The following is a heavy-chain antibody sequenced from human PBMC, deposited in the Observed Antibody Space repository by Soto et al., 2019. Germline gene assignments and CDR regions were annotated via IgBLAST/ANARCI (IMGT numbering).Heavy chain of an antibody. CDR3: ARRGSGSNSDF. CDR1: GYAFTSNS. Sequence: SRASGYAFTSNSMQWVRQAPGQGLGWMGIINPNADTTTYAQKFQGRVTMTRDTSTSTVYMELTSLRSEDTAVYYCARRGSGSNSDFWGQGTLVTVSS. J-gene: IGHJ4*02. V-gene: IGHV1-46*03. D-gene: IGHD3-10*01. CDR2: INPNADTT.